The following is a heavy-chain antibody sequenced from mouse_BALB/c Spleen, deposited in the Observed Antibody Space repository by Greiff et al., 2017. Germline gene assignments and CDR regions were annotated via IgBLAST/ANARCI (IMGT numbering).Heavy chain of an antibody. D-gene: IGHD2-2*01. V-gene: IGHV1-19*01. CDR1: GYTFTDYY. Sequence: EVQLQQSGPELVKPGASVKMSCKASGYTFTDYYMDWVKQSHGESFEWIGRVNPYNGGTSYNQKFKGKATLTVDKSSSTAYMELNSLTSEDSAVYYCARYGGSYGYDYAMDYWGQGTSVTVSS. J-gene: IGHJ4*01. CDR2: VNPYNGGT. CDR3: ARYGGSYGYDYAMDY.